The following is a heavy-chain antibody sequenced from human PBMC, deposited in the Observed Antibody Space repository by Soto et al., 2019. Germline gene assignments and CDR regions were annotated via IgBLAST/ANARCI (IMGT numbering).Heavy chain of an antibody. Sequence: EVQLVESGGGLVKPGGSLRLSCAASGFTFSNAWMSWVRQAPGKGLEWVGRIKSKTDGGTTDYAAPVKGRFTISRDDSKNTLYLQMNSLKTEDTAVYYCTTDPPGQLWLGYYYYYGMDVLGQGTTVTVSS. J-gene: IGHJ6*02. V-gene: IGHV3-15*01. CDR1: GFTFSNAW. CDR2: IKSKTDGGTT. D-gene: IGHD5-18*01. CDR3: TTDPPGQLWLGYYYYYGMDV.